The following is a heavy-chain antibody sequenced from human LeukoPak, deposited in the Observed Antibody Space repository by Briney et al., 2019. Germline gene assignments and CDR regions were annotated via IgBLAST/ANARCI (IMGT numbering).Heavy chain of an antibody. J-gene: IGHJ4*02. Sequence: GGSLRLSCGASGFTFSSYSMNWVREAPGKGVEGVSAITGRGGNTYYADCVEGLFTISRDNPKNTVFLQMHSLRAKDKAVYYCAKWGDYDVLTGYYVSDYWGQGTLVTVYS. CDR3: AKWGDYDVLTGYYVSDY. CDR2: ITGRGGNT. CDR1: GFTFSSYS. D-gene: IGHD3-9*01. V-gene: IGHV3-23*01.